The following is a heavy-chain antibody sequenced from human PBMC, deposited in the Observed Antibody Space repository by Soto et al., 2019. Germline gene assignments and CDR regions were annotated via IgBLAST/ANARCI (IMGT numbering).Heavy chain of an antibody. CDR2: ISTSGDTI. Sequence: QVQLVESGGGLVKPGQSLRLSCAASGFTFSDHYMTWIRQAPGTGLEWLSYISTSGDTIYYADSVKGRFTISRDNARNSLYLQMNSLRAEDTAVYYCARELGHCSGGRCYAANDYWGQGTLVTVSS. D-gene: IGHD2-15*01. J-gene: IGHJ4*02. CDR3: ARELGHCSGGRCYAANDY. V-gene: IGHV3-11*01. CDR1: GFTFSDHY.